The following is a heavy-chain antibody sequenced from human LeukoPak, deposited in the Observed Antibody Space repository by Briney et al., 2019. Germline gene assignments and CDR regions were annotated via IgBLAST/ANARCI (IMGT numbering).Heavy chain of an antibody. CDR2: MYYSGST. CDR3: ARRYCSGGSCNFDY. J-gene: IGHJ4*02. Sequence: SETLSLTCTVSGGSISSYYWSWIRQPPGKGLEWIGYMYYSGSTNYNPSLKSRVTISVDTSKNQFSLKLSSVTAADTAVYYCARRYCSGGSCNFDYWGQGTLVTVSS. V-gene: IGHV4-59*01. CDR1: GGSISSYY. D-gene: IGHD2-15*01.